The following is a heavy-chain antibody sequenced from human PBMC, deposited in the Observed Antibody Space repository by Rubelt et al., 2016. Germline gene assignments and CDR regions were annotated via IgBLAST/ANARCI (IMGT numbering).Heavy chain of an antibody. D-gene: IGHD3-22*01. CDR1: GGSFSGYY. V-gene: IGHV4-34*01. CDR3: GREELIVVAHDAVDI. J-gene: IGHJ3*02. Sequence: QVQLQQWGAGLLKPSETLSLTCAVYGGSFSGYYWSWIRQPPGKGLEWIGEINHSGSTNYTPSLKSRDTKSVDTSKNQFSLELSTMTAADTAVYDCGREELIVVAHDAVDIWGEGKMVTGSS. CDR2: INHSGST.